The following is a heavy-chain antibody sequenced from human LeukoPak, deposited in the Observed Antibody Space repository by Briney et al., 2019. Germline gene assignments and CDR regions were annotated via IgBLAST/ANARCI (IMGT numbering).Heavy chain of an antibody. CDR2: ISGSGGST. J-gene: IGHJ4*02. CDR1: GFTLSSYA. CDR3: AKDRTDRYYDSSGYPAY. V-gene: IGHV3-23*01. Sequence: PGGSLRLSCAASGFTLSSYAMSWVRQAPGKGLEWVSAISGSGGSTYYADSVKGRFTISRDNSKNTLYLQMNSLRAEDTAVYYCAKDRTDRYYDSSGYPAYWGQGTLVTVSS. D-gene: IGHD3-22*01.